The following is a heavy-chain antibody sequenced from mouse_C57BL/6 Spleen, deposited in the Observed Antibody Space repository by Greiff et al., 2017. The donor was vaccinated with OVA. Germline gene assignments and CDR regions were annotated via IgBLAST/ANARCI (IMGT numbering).Heavy chain of an antibody. CDR3: TRLEWLLPFDY. Sequence: QVHVKQSGAELVRPGASVTLSCKASGYTFTDYEMHWVKQTPVHGLEWIGAIDPETGGTAYNQKFKGKAILTADKSSSTAYMELRSLTSEDSAVYYCTRLEWLLPFDYWGQGTTLTVSS. CDR1: GYTFTDYE. CDR2: IDPETGGT. D-gene: IGHD2-3*01. V-gene: IGHV1-15*01. J-gene: IGHJ2*01.